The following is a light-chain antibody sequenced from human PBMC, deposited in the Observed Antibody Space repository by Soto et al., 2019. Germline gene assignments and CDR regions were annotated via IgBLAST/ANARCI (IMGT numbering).Light chain of an antibody. J-gene: IGLJ1*01. V-gene: IGLV2-11*01. CDR3: CSYAGSYTLGV. CDR1: SSDVGGYNY. CDR2: DVS. Sequence: QSALTQPRSVSGSPGQSVTISCTGTSSDVGGYNYVSWYQQHPGKAPKLMIYDVSKRPSGVPDRFSGSKSGNTASLTISRIQAEDEADYYCCSYAGSYTLGVFGTGTKLTVL.